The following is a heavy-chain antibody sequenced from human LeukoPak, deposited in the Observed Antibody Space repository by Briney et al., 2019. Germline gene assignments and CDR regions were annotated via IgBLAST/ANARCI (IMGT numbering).Heavy chain of an antibody. Sequence: GGSLRLSCAASGFTFSSYAMHWVRQAPGKGLEWVAVISYDGSNKYYADSVKGRFTISRDNSKNTLYLQMNSLRAEDTAVYYCELNGGNSDWNYWGQGTLVTVSS. D-gene: IGHD4-23*01. CDR3: ELNGGNSDWNY. V-gene: IGHV3-30-3*01. CDR1: GFTFSSYA. CDR2: ISYDGSNK. J-gene: IGHJ4*02.